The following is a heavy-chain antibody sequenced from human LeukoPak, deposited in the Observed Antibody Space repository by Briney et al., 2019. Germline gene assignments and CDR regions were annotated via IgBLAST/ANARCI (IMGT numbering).Heavy chain of an antibody. CDR2: ISGTGGTT. D-gene: IGHD4-17*01. CDR1: GFTFSSYA. V-gene: IGHV3-23*01. Sequence: PGRSLRLSCAASGFTFSSYAMHWVRRAPGKGLEWVSTISGTGGTTYYADSVKGRFTISRDNSKSTLYLQMNSLSAEDTAEYYCAKDAYGDYGSWGQGTLVTVSS. J-gene: IGHJ4*02. CDR3: AKDAYGDYGS.